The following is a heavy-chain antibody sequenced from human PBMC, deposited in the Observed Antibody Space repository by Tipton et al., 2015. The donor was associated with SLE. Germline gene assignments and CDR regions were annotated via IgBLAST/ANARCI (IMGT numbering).Heavy chain of an antibody. V-gene: IGHV4-59*08. CDR1: GDSISSYY. J-gene: IGHJ2*01. D-gene: IGHD6-13*01. CDR2: IYFSGST. CDR3: ARAEFSSNWYMYWHFDL. Sequence: TLSLTCTVSGDSISSYYWNWIRQPPGKGLEWIGCIYFSGSTNYNPSLRSRVTMSVDTSKNQFSLELSSLTAADTAVYYCARAEFSSNWYMYWHFDLWGRGTLVTVSS.